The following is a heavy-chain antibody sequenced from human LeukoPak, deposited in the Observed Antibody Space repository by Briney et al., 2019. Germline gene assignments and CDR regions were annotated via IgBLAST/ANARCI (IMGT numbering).Heavy chain of an antibody. V-gene: IGHV3-33*01. J-gene: IGHJ6*02. CDR3: ARDISALADQDYYYYGMDV. CDR1: GFPFSSCG. D-gene: IGHD3-10*01. CDR2: MWYDGSNK. Sequence: PGGSLTLSCAASGFPFSSCGMLWPRQAPGKGLEGVAVMWYDGSNKYYADSVRRRLTISRDNSKNTLYLKMNSLRAEDTAVYYCARDISALADQDYYYYGMDVWGQGTTATVSS.